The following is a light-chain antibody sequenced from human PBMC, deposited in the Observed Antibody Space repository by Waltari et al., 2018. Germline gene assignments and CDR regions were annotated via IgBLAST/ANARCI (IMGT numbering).Light chain of an antibody. CDR1: AFPGLS. V-gene: IGLV3-25*03. CDR3: QSADSSVAYKV. Sequence: SYELPPPPSVSVSPGHPHTNTCSGDAFPGLSPYRYQQKPAQAPLLVIYKDNHRPSGIPERFSGSTSGTIVTLTISGVQAEDEADYYCQSADSSVAYKVFGTGTKVSVL. J-gene: IGLJ1*01. CDR2: KDN.